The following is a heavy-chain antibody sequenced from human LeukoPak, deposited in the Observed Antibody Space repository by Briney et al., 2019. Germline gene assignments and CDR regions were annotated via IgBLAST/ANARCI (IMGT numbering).Heavy chain of an antibody. V-gene: IGHV3-48*01. J-gene: IGHJ6*02. Sequence: PGGSLRLSCAAAGFTFSSYSMNWVRQAPGKGLEWVSYIISGSSTIYYADSVKGRFTISRDNAKNSLYMQMNSLRAEDTAVYYCARAEENYDILTGYYDYYYGMDVWGQGTTVTVSS. CDR1: GFTFSSYS. CDR3: ARAEENYDILTGYYDYYYGMDV. CDR2: IISGSSTI. D-gene: IGHD3-9*01.